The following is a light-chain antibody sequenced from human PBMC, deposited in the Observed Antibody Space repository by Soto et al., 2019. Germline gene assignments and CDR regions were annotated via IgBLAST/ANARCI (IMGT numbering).Light chain of an antibody. CDR1: SSNIGAGYD. CDR2: GNN. J-gene: IGLJ3*02. V-gene: IGLV1-40*01. CDR3: QSYDSSLSVWV. Sequence: QSVLTQPPSVSGAPGQRVTISCTASSSNIGAGYDVHWYHQLPGTAPKLLIYGNNNRPSGVPDRFSGSRSGTSASLAITGLQAEDEADYYCQSYDSSLSVWVFGGGTKVTVL.